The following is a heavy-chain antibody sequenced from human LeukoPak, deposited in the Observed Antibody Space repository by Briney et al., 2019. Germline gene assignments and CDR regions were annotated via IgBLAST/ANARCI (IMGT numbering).Heavy chain of an antibody. J-gene: IGHJ4*02. D-gene: IGHD5-24*01. V-gene: IGHV4-31*03. Sequence: SETLSLTCTVSGGSISSGGYYWSWIRQHPGKGLEWIGYIYYSGSTYYNPSLKSRVTISVDTSKNQFSLKLSSVTAADTAVYYCAKRRTLGYNLEADYFDYWGQGTLVTVSS. CDR2: IYYSGST. CDR1: GGSISSGGYY. CDR3: AKRRTLGYNLEADYFDY.